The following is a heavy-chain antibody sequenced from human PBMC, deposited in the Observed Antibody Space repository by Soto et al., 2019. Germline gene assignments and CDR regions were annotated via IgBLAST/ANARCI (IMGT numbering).Heavy chain of an antibody. J-gene: IGHJ4*02. CDR1: GFTFSSYS. D-gene: IGHD3-9*01. CDR3: ASGANLVTYDY. CDR2: ISRSSNTI. V-gene: IGHV3-48*01. Sequence: PGGSLRLSCAASGFTFSSYSMNWVRQAPGKGLEWVSYISRSSNTIYYADSVKGRFTISRDNAKNSLYLQMNSLRAEDTAVYYCASGANLVTYDYWGQGTLVTVSS.